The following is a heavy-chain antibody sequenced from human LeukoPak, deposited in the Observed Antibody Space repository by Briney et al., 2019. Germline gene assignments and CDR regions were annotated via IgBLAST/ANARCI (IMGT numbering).Heavy chain of an antibody. Sequence: PSETLSLTCTVSGGSISSYYWSWIRQPPGKGLEWIGYIYYSGSTNYNPSLKSRVTISVDTSKNQFSLKLSSVTAADTAVYYCARRMITFGGAHDYWGQGTLVTVSS. CDR2: IYYSGST. V-gene: IGHV4-59*01. CDR1: GGSISSYY. J-gene: IGHJ4*02. CDR3: ARRMITFGGAHDY. D-gene: IGHD3-16*01.